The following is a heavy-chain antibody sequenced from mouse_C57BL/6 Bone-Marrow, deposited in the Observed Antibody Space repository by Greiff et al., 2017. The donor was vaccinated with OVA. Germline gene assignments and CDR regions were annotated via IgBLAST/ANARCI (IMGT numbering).Heavy chain of an antibody. Sequence: DVQLVESGGGLVKPGGSLKLSCAASGFTFSSYAMSWVRQTPEKRLEWVATISDGGSYTYYPDNVKGRFTISRDNAKNNLYLQMSHLKSEDTAMYYCARGLQKYFDYWGQGTTLTVSS. CDR2: ISDGGSYT. V-gene: IGHV5-4*01. CDR3: ARGLQKYFDY. J-gene: IGHJ2*01. D-gene: IGHD2-10*01. CDR1: GFTFSSYA.